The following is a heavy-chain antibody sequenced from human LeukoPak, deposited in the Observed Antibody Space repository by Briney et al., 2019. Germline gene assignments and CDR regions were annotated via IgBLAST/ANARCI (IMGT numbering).Heavy chain of an antibody. CDR2: ISAYNGNT. J-gene: IGHJ5*02. CDR1: GYTFTSYG. V-gene: IGHV1-18*01. D-gene: IGHD1-26*01. Sequence: ALVKVSCKASGYTFTSYGISWVRQPPAQGRAGMGWISAYNGNTNYAQKLQGRVTMTTDTSTKTAYMELRSLRSDDTAVYYCARGGSGSYYSWFDPWGQGTLVTVSS. CDR3: ARGGSGSYYSWFDP.